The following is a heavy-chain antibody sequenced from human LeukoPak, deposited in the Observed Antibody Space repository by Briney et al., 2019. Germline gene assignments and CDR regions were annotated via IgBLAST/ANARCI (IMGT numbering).Heavy chain of an antibody. CDR3: ARSGYSSSWYPYYYYMDV. D-gene: IGHD6-13*01. V-gene: IGHV7-4-1*02. J-gene: IGHJ6*03. Sequence: ASVKVSCKASGYTFSGYYVHWVRQAPGQGLEWMGWINTNTGNPTYAQGFTGRFVFSLDTSVSTAYLQISSLKAEDTAVYYCARSGYSSSWYPYYYYMDVWGKGTTVTVSS. CDR2: INTNTGNP. CDR1: GYTFSGYY.